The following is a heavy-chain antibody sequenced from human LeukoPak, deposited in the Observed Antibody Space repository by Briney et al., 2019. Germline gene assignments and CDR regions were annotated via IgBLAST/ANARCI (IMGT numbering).Heavy chain of an antibody. D-gene: IGHD1-26*01. Sequence: GSLRLSCAASGFTFSSYWMHWVRQAPGKGLVWVSRINSDGSSTSYAESVKGRFTISRDNAKNTLYLQMKSLRAEDTAVYYCARSGRYYYYGMDVWGQGATVTVSS. V-gene: IGHV3-74*01. CDR1: GFTFSSYW. CDR3: ARSGRYYYYGMDV. J-gene: IGHJ6*02. CDR2: INSDGSST.